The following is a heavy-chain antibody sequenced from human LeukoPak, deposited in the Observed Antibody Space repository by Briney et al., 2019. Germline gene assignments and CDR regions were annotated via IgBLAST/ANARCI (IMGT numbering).Heavy chain of an antibody. D-gene: IGHD6-13*01. CDR3: ARVGRAITAAGFGAFDI. CDR1: GFTFSSYA. J-gene: IGHJ3*02. CDR2: ISGSGGST. V-gene: IGHV3-23*01. Sequence: PGGSLRLSCAASGFTFSSYAMSWVRQAPGKGLEWVSAISGSGGSTYYADSVKGRFTISRDNSKNTLYLQMNSLGAEDTAVYYCARVGRAITAAGFGAFDIWGQRTMVSVSS.